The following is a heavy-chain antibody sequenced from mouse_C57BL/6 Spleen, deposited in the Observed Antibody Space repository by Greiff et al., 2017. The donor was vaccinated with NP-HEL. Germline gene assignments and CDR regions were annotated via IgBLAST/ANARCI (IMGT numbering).Heavy chain of an antibody. D-gene: IGHD3-3*01. V-gene: IGHV1-64*01. Sequence: VQLQQPGAELVKPGASVKLSCKASGYTFTSYWMHWVKQRPGQGLEWIGMIHPNSGSTNYNEKFKSKATLTVDKSSSTAYMQRSSRTSEDSAVYYCARRVGDIDVWGTGTTVTVSS. CDR3: ARRVGDIDV. J-gene: IGHJ1*03. CDR2: IHPNSGST. CDR1: GYTFTSYW.